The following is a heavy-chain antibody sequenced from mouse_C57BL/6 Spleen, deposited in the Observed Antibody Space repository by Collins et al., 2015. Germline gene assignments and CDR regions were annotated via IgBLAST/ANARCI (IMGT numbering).Heavy chain of an antibody. CDR2: ISTYYGDA. CDR1: GYTFTDYA. Sequence: QVQLQQSGAELVRPGVSVKISCKGSGYTFTDYAMHWVKQSHAKSLEWIGVISTYYGDASYNQKFKGKATMTVDKSSSTAYMELARLTSEDSAIYYCARSEVYYYGSSYYAMDYWGQGTSVTVSS. V-gene: IGHV1S137*01. J-gene: IGHJ4*01. CDR3: ARSEVYYYGSSYYAMDY. D-gene: IGHD1-1*01.